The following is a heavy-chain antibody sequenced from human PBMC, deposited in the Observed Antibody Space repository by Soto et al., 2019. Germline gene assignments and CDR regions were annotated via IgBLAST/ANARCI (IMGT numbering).Heavy chain of an antibody. D-gene: IGHD3-22*01. CDR1: GGSISSSSYY. J-gene: IGHJ5*02. Sequence: PSETLSLTCTVSGGSISSSSYYWGWIRQPPGKGLEWIGSIYYSGSTYYNPSLKSRVTISVDTSKNQFSLKLSSVTAADTAVYYCARGYYDSPGWFDPWGQGTLVTVSS. CDR2: IYYSGST. V-gene: IGHV4-39*01. CDR3: ARGYYDSPGWFDP.